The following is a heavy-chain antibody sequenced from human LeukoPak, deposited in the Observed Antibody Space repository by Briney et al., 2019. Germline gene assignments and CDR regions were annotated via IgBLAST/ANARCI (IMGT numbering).Heavy chain of an antibody. Sequence: SETLSLTCTVSGGSISSYYWGWIRQPPGKGLEWIGSIYYSGSTYYNPSLKSRVTISVDTSKNQFSLNLSSVTAADTAVYYCARHFDILTGLFAFDDAFDIWGQGTMVTVSS. V-gene: IGHV4-39*01. J-gene: IGHJ3*02. CDR2: IYYSGST. CDR1: GGSISSYY. CDR3: ARHFDILTGLFAFDDAFDI. D-gene: IGHD3-9*01.